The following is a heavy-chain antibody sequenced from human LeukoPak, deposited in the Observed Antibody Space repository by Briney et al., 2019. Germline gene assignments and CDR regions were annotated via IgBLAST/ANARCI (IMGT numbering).Heavy chain of an antibody. Sequence: PGASMKVSCKASGYTLNKFGMSWVRQAPGQGLEWLGWINTYNGNTKLGEKFQGRVTMTTDTSTSTVYMELTSLRTDDTAVYFCARDTPQHLKRFDYWGQGTLVTVSS. V-gene: IGHV1-18*01. J-gene: IGHJ4*02. CDR3: ARDTPQHLKRFDY. CDR1: GYTLNKFG. CDR2: INTYNGNT. D-gene: IGHD6-13*01.